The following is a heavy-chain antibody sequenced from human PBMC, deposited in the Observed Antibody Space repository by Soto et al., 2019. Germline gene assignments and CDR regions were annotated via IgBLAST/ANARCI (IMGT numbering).Heavy chain of an antibody. CDR1: GFTFSSYA. Sequence: GGSLRLSCAASGFTFSSYAMSWVRQAPGKGLEWVSAISGSGGSTYYADSVKGRFTISRDNSKNTPYLQMNSLRAEDTAVYYCAKAVGGYYDSSGYYPPDAFDIWGQGTMVTVS. J-gene: IGHJ3*02. D-gene: IGHD3-22*01. V-gene: IGHV3-23*01. CDR3: AKAVGGYYDSSGYYPPDAFDI. CDR2: ISGSGGST.